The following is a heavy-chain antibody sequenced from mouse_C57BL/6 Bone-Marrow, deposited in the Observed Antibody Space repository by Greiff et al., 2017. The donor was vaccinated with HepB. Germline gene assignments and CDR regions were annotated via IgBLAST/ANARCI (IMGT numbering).Heavy chain of an antibody. Sequence: QVQLQQSGPELVKPGASVKISCKASGYAFSSSWMNWVKQRPGKGLEWIGRMYPGDGDTNYNGKFKGKATLTADKSSSTAYMQLSSLTSEDSAVYFCARGDSQAWFAYWGQGTLVTVSA. CDR3: ARGDSQAWFAY. V-gene: IGHV1-82*01. J-gene: IGHJ3*01. CDR2: MYPGDGDT. CDR1: GYAFSSSW. D-gene: IGHD3-3*01.